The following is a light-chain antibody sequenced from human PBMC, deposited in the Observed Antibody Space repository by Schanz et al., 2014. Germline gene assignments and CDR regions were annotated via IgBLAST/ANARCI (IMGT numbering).Light chain of an antibody. Sequence: QSVLTQPPSASGTPGQRVTISCSGSSSNIEINTVNWYQQFPGTAPKLLIYVNSQRPSGVPDRFSGSKSGTSASLAISGLQAEDDADYYCCSYAGSPYVFGTGTKLTVL. V-gene: IGLV1-44*01. CDR2: VNS. J-gene: IGLJ1*01. CDR3: CSYAGSPYV. CDR1: SSNIEINT.